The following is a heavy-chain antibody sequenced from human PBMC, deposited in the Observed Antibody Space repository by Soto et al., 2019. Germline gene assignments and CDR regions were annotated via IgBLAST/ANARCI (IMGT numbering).Heavy chain of an antibody. D-gene: IGHD2-2*01. Sequence: ASVKVSCKASGGTFSSYAISWVRQAPGQGLEWMGGIIPIFGTANYAQKFQGRVTITADDSTSTAYMELSSLRSEDTAVYYCARGHVVVPAAILSPYYYYGMDVWGQGTTVTVSS. CDR3: ARGHVVVPAAILSPYYYYGMDV. CDR2: IIPIFGTA. V-gene: IGHV1-69*13. CDR1: GGTFSSYA. J-gene: IGHJ6*02.